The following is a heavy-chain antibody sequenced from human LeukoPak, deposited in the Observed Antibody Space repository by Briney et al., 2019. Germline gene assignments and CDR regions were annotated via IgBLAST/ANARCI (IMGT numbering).Heavy chain of an antibody. V-gene: IGHV4-30-2*01. CDR1: GGSISSGGYS. CDR2: IYHSGST. CDR3: ASQDLLTGVFY. Sequence: SETLSLTCAVSGGSISSGGYSWSWIRQPPGKGLEWIGYIYHSGSTYYNPSLKSRVTISVDRSKNQFSLKLSSVTAADTAVYHCASQDLLTGVFYWGQGTLVTVSS. J-gene: IGHJ4*02. D-gene: IGHD7-27*01.